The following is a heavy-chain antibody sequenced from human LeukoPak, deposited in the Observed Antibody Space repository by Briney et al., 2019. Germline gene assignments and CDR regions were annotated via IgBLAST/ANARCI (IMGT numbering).Heavy chain of an antibody. Sequence: GRSLRLSCAASGFTFSSYAMPWVRQAPGKGLEWVAVISYDGSNKYYADSVKGRFTISRDNSKNTLYLQMNSLRAEDTAVYYCARSWIQLWFMLDYWGQGTLVTVSS. V-gene: IGHV3-30-3*01. CDR2: ISYDGSNK. CDR1: GFTFSSYA. D-gene: IGHD5-18*01. J-gene: IGHJ4*02. CDR3: ARSWIQLWFMLDY.